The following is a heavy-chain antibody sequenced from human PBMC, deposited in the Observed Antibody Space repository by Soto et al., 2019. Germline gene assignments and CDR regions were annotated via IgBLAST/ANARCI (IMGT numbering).Heavy chain of an antibody. J-gene: IGHJ3*02. Sequence: QVQLVQSGAEVKKPGASVKVSCKASGYTFTSYAMHWVRQAPGQRLEWMGWINAGNGNTKYSQKFQGRVTITSDTSASTAYMELSSLRSEDTAVYYCARIGGNSEAGAFDIWGQGTMVTVSS. D-gene: IGHD2-21*02. CDR1: GYTFTSYA. V-gene: IGHV1-3*01. CDR3: ARIGGNSEAGAFDI. CDR2: INAGNGNT.